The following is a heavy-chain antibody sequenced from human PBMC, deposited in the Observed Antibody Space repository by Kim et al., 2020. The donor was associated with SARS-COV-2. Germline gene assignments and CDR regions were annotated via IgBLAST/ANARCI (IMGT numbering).Heavy chain of an antibody. Sequence: GGSLRLSCAASGFTFDSYEINWVRQAPGKGLEWVSYISDSGGTTYYADSVKGRFTVSRDNAKNSLFLQMNSLRAEDTAVYYCARESVTGTDAFDIWGQGTLVTVSS. CDR1: GFTFDSYE. V-gene: IGHV3-48*03. CDR2: ISDSGGTT. CDR3: ARESVTGTDAFDI. D-gene: IGHD6-19*01. J-gene: IGHJ3*02.